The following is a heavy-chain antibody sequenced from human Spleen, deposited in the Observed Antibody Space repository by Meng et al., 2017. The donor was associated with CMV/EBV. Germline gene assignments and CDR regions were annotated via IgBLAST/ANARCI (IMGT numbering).Heavy chain of an antibody. J-gene: IGHJ4*02. CDR1: GFTVSSNY. CDR3: AKDLYELGPFDS. CDR2: IYSGGST. V-gene: IGHV3-53*05. Sequence: GESLKISCAASGFTVSSNYMSWVRQAPGKGLEWVSVIYSGGSTYYADSVKGRFTISRDNNKNSLYLQMNSLRTEDTALYYCAKDLYELGPFDSWGQGTLVTVS. D-gene: IGHD7-27*01.